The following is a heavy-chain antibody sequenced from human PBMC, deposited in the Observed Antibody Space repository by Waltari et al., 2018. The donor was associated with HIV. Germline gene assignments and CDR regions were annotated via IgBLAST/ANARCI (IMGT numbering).Heavy chain of an antibody. V-gene: IGHV3-23*01. Sequence: EGQLLESGGGLVQPGGSLGLPCAASVFTFSHYAMNWVRQTPGRGLEWVSAITVNGVNTYYADSVRGRFTISRDDSKNTLFLQMNSLRAEDTAVYYCAQDPRSYGWSRFGNWGQGTLVTVSS. CDR1: VFTFSHYA. J-gene: IGHJ4*02. CDR2: ITVNGVNT. CDR3: AQDPRSYGWSRFGN. D-gene: IGHD3-10*01.